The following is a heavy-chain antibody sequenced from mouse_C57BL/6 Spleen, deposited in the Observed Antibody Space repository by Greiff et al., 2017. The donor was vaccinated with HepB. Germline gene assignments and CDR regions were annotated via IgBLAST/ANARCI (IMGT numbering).Heavy chain of an antibody. CDR1: GFTFTDYY. CDR2: VYPYNGGT. V-gene: IGHV1-36*01. D-gene: IGHD2-5*01. CDR3: AREAYYSKRDWYFDV. J-gene: IGHJ1*03. Sequence: VQLQQSGPVLVKPGPSVKISCKASGFTFTDYYMHWVKQSHGKSLEWIGLVYPYNGGTSYNQKFKGKATLTVDPSSSTAYMELNSLTSEDSAVYYCAREAYYSKRDWYFDVWGTGTTVTVSS.